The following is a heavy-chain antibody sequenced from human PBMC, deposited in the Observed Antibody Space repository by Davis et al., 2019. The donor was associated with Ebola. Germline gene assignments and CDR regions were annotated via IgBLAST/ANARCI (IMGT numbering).Heavy chain of an antibody. CDR2: IIPIIRTT. Sequence: SVKVSCKASGGTFSSYAVSWVRQAPGQGLEWMGVIIPIIRTTNYAQKFQGRVTITVDESTTTAHMELSSLRSEDTAVYYCARGRDGFTYDYWGQGTLVTVSS. V-gene: IGHV1-69*13. D-gene: IGHD5-24*01. CDR3: ARGRDGFTYDY. J-gene: IGHJ4*02. CDR1: GGTFSSYA.